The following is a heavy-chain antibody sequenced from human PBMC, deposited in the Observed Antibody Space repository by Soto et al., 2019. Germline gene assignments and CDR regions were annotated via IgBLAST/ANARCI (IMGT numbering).Heavy chain of an antibody. V-gene: IGHV1-69*13. CDR1: GGTFSSYA. CDR2: IIPIFGTA. Sequence: ASVKVSCKASGGTFSSYAISWVRQAPGQGLEWKGGIIPIFGTANYAQKFQGRVTITADESMSTAYMELSSLRSEDSAEYYCERESVSGIGANDAFDIWGQGTMVTVSS. D-gene: IGHD3-10*01. CDR3: ERESVSGIGANDAFDI. J-gene: IGHJ3*02.